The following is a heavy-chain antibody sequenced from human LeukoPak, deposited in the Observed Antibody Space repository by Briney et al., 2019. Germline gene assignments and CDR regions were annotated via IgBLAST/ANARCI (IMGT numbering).Heavy chain of an antibody. V-gene: IGHV3-23*01. CDR2: ISGSGGST. CDR3: TTDAYCNSISCYWANLHF. Sequence: PGGSLRLSCAASGFTFSSYAMSWVRQAPGKGLEWVSAISGSGGSTYYADSVKGRFTISRDNSKNTLYLQMNSLRAEDTAVYYCTTDAYCNSISCYWANLHFWGQGTLVTVSS. J-gene: IGHJ4*02. D-gene: IGHD2-2*01. CDR1: GFTFSSYA.